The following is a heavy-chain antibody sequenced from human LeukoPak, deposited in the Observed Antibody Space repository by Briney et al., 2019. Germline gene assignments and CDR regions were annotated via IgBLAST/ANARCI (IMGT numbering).Heavy chain of an antibody. Sequence: GGSLRLSCAASGFTFSSYGMHWVRQAPVKGLEGVAVIWYDGSNKYYADSVKGRFTISRDNAKNTLYLQMNSLRAEDTAVYYCARDRYSSSWYLDYWGQGTLVTVSS. J-gene: IGHJ4*02. CDR3: ARDRYSSSWYLDY. CDR1: GFTFSSYG. V-gene: IGHV3-33*01. D-gene: IGHD6-13*01. CDR2: IWYDGSNK.